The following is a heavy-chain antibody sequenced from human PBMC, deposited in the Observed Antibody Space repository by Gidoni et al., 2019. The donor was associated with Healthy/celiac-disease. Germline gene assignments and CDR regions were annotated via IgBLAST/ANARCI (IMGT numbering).Heavy chain of an antibody. J-gene: IGHJ3*02. CDR3: ARMYYDSSGYTHAFDI. D-gene: IGHD3-22*01. Sequence: EVQLVESGGGVVRPGGSLRLSCAASGFPFDDFGMNWVRQVPGKGLEWVSGISWNGGNTGYADAVKGRFTISRDNDKNSLYLQMNSLRAEDTALYHCARMYYDSSGYTHAFDIWGQGTMVTVSS. CDR1: GFPFDDFG. V-gene: IGHV3-20*01. CDR2: ISWNGGNT.